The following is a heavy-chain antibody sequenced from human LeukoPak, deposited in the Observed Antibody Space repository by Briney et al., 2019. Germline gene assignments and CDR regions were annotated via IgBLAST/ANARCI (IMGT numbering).Heavy chain of an antibody. CDR1: GFTVSSNY. J-gene: IGHJ4*02. CDR2: IYSGGST. CDR3: ARDASGGLFYFDY. D-gene: IGHD3-10*01. V-gene: IGHV3-53*01. Sequence: PGGSLRLSCAASGFTVSSNYMSWVRQDPGKGLEWVSVIYSGGSTYYADSVKGRFTISRDNSKNTLYLQMNSLRAEDTAVYYCARDASGGLFYFDYWGQGTLVTVSS.